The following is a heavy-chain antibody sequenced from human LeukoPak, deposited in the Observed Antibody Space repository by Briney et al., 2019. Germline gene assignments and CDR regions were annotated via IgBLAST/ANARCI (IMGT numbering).Heavy chain of an antibody. CDR1: GFSFSDYW. CDR2: IKQDGSEK. V-gene: IGHV3-7*03. D-gene: IGHD6-19*01. CDR3: ARDVAVAGTRDY. J-gene: IGHJ4*02. Sequence: GGSLRLSCATSGFSFSDYWMNWVRQAPGEGLEWVANIKQDGSEKYYVDSVKGRFTISRDNAKNSLYLQMNSLRAEDTAVYYCARDVAVAGTRDYWGQGTLVTVSS.